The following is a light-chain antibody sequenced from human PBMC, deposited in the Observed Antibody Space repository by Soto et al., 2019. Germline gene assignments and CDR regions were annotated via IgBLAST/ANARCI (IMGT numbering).Light chain of an antibody. CDR1: QTITNNY. Sequence: EIVLTQSPGTLSLSPGERATLSCRASQTITNNYLAWYQQKPGQAPRLLIYGASSKVAGIPDRFSGSGSGTAFTLAIARLEPEDSAVYYCQQYGGSPGTFGPGTKVEIK. V-gene: IGKV3-20*01. CDR2: GAS. CDR3: QQYGGSPGT. J-gene: IGKJ1*01.